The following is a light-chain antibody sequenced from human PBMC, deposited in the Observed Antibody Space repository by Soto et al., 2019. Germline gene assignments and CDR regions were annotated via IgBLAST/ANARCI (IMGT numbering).Light chain of an antibody. Sequence: QSDLTQPASVSGSPGQSITISCTGTSSDVGSYNLVSWYQQHPGKAPKLMIYEGSKRPSGVSNRFSGSKSGNTASLTISGLQAEDEADYYCCSYAGSSPWVFGGGTKLTVL. V-gene: IGLV2-23*01. CDR1: SSDVGSYNL. CDR2: EGS. CDR3: CSYAGSSPWV. J-gene: IGLJ3*02.